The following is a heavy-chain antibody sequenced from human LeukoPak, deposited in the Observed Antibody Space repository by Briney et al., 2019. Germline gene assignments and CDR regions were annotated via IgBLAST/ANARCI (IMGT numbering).Heavy chain of an antibody. CDR3: ANSNAFTSPLDY. CDR1: GFTFDDYA. Sequence: GGSLRLPCAASGFTFDDYAMHWVRQAPGRGLEWVSGISWNSGSIGYADSVKGRFTISRDNAKNSLYLQMNSLRAEDTALYYCANSNAFTSPLDYWGQGTLVTVSS. CDR2: ISWNSGSI. V-gene: IGHV3-9*01. J-gene: IGHJ4*02. D-gene: IGHD3-10*01.